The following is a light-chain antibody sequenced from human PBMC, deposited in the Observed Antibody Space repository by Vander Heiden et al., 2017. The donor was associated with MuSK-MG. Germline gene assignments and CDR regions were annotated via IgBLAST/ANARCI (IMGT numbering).Light chain of an antibody. V-gene: IGLV6-57*03. CDR3: QSFDENNHVI. J-gene: IGLJ2*01. CDR1: GGSIGNNY. Sequence: ILTQPLSVSEYPGGRVTPSCTRGGGSIGNNYVQWYLLRPDSAPLTVMYDNDQRPSGVPDRFSGYIDTSSNSASLFISGLQHEDEGDYYCQSFDENNHVIFGGGTKLTVL. CDR2: DND.